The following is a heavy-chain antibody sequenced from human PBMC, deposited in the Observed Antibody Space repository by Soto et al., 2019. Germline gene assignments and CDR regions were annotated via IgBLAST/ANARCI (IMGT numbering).Heavy chain of an antibody. J-gene: IGHJ4*02. CDR2: INHSGST. Sequence: SETLSLTCAVYGGSFSGYYWSWIRQPPGRGLEWIGEINHSGSTNYNPSLKSRVTISVDTSKNQFSLKLNSVTAADTAVYYCARKSYGRLYSGQGTLVTVSS. D-gene: IGHD4-17*01. CDR1: GGSFSGYY. CDR3: ARKSYGRLY. V-gene: IGHV4-34*01.